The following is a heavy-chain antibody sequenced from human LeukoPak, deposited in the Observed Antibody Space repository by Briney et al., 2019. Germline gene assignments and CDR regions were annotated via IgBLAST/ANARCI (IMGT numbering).Heavy chain of an antibody. J-gene: IGHJ4*02. CDR1: GLTFTSHG. V-gene: IGHV3-30*02. CDR2: VRNDGSDT. CDR3: ARDRGKDYFDS. D-gene: IGHD4-23*01. Sequence: GGSLRLSCTTSGLTFTSHGFHWLRQVVGKRLEWVAFVRNDGSDTYHANSVKGRFSISRDDSKNTLYLQTNSLRAEDTAIYYCARDRGKDYFDSWGQGTQVIVSS.